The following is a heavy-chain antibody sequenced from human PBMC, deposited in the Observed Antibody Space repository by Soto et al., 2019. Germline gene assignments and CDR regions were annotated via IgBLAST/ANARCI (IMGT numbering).Heavy chain of an antibody. J-gene: IGHJ4*02. CDR1: GYTFTSYG. CDR3: AREQFYYYDRSRSYYFDY. V-gene: IGHV1-18*01. Sequence: ASVKVSCKASGYTFTSYGISWVRQAPGQGLEWMGWISAYNGNTNYAQKLQGRVTMTTDTSTSTAYMELRSLRSDNTAVYYCAREQFYYYDRSRSYYFDYLGQGTLYIVSS. CDR2: ISAYNGNT. D-gene: IGHD3-22*01.